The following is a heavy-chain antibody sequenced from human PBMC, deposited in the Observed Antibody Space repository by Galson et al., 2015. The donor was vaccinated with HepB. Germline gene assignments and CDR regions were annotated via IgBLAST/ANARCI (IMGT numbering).Heavy chain of an antibody. V-gene: IGHV3-30-3*01. CDR2: ISYDGSNK. J-gene: IGHJ6*02. D-gene: IGHD3-3*01. CDR1: GFTFSSYA. CDR3: ARDISPDDVGV. Sequence: SLRLSCAASGFTFSSYAMHWVRQAPGKGLEWVAVISYDGSNKYYADSVKGRFTISRDNSKNTLYLQMNSLRADDTAVYYCARDISPDDVGVWGQGTTVTVSS.